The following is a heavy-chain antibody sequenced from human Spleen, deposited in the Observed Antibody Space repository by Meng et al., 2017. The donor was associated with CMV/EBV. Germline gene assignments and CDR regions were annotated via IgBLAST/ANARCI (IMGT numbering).Heavy chain of an antibody. Sequence: GSLRLSCTVSGGSISSYYWSWIRQPAGKGLEWIGSLYYSKRTYYNLSLKSRVTVSVDTSKNQFSLKLTSVTAADTAVYYCARVGDGYNPPDLWGQGTLVTVSS. CDR3: ARVGDGYNPPDL. V-gene: IGHV4-59*04. CDR1: GGSISSYY. J-gene: IGHJ5*02. CDR2: LYYSKRT. D-gene: IGHD5-24*01.